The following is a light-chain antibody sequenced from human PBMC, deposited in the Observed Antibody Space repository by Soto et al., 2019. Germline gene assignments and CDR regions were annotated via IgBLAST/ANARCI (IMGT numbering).Light chain of an antibody. CDR3: SSYTSSTSLV. Sequence: QSALTQPASVSGSPGQSITISCTGTSSDVGGYKYVSWYQQHPGKAPKLLIYDVTDRPSGVSNRFSGSTSGNTASLSISGRQAGDEADYYCSSYTSSTSLVFGTGTKLTVL. CDR1: SSDVGGYKY. V-gene: IGLV2-14*03. CDR2: DVT. J-gene: IGLJ1*01.